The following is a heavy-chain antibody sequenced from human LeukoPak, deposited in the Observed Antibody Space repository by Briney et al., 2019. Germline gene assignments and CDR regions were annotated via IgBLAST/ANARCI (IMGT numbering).Heavy chain of an antibody. J-gene: IGHJ6*03. Sequence: GGSLRLSYAASAFTFSDYYMSWIRQAPGRGLEWVSYISSSGSTIYYADSVKGRFTISRDNAKNSLYQQMNSLRAEDTAVYYCAREDGYNSVAMDVWGKGTTVTVSS. D-gene: IGHD5-24*01. CDR1: AFTFSDYY. CDR2: ISSSGSTI. V-gene: IGHV3-11*04. CDR3: AREDGYNSVAMDV.